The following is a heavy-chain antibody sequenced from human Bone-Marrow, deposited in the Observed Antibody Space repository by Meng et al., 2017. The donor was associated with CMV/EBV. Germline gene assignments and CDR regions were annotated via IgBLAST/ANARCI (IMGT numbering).Heavy chain of an antibody. CDR1: GFTFSSYA. J-gene: IGHJ4*02. V-gene: IGHV3-30*04. D-gene: IGHD6-6*01. CDR3: ARGEAARPRSPLFDY. CDR2: ISYDGSNK. Sequence: GESLKISCAASGFTFSSYAMHWVRQAPGKGLEWVAVISYDGSNKYYADSVKGRFTISRDNSKTTLYLQMNSLRAEDTAVYYCARGEAARPRSPLFDYWGQGTLVTVSS.